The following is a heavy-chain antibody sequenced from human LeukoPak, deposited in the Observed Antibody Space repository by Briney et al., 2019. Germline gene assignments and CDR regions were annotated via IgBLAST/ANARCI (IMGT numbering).Heavy chain of an antibody. V-gene: IGHV4-59*12. CDR1: GGSISSYY. CDR2: IYYSGST. D-gene: IGHD4-17*01. J-gene: IGHJ5*02. CDR3: AREADGDYDYGGWWPFDP. Sequence: SETLSLTCTVSGGSISSYYWSWIRQPPGKGLEWIGYIYYSGSTNYNPSLKSRVTISVDTSKNQFSLKLSSVTAADTAVYYCAREADGDYDYGGWWPFDPWGQGTLVTVSS.